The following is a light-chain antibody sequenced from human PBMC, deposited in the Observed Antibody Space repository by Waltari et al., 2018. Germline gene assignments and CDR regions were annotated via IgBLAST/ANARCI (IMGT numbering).Light chain of an antibody. Sequence: DIQMPQSPSSLSASLGDRVTITCRASQSITHYLNWYQQKPGKPPKLLIYAASNLHSGVPSRFSGSGSGTDFTLTISSLQPEDFATYYCQQSYGNLVTFGGGTKVEMK. J-gene: IGKJ4*01. CDR3: QQSYGNLVT. V-gene: IGKV1-39*01. CDR1: QSITHY. CDR2: AAS.